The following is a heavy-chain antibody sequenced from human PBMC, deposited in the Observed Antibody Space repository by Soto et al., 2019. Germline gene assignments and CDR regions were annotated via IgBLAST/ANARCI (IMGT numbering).Heavy chain of an antibody. V-gene: IGHV1-8*01. D-gene: IGHD3-3*01. CDR3: ASKHYDFWSGSDIPPSMGYGMDV. J-gene: IGHJ6*02. CDR1: GYTFTSYD. Sequence: GASVKVSCKASGYTFTSYDINWVRQATGQGLEWMGWMNPNSGNTGYAQKFQGRVTMTRNTSISTAYMELSSLRSEDTAVYYCASKHYDFWSGSDIPPSMGYGMDVWGQGTTVTVSS. CDR2: MNPNSGNT.